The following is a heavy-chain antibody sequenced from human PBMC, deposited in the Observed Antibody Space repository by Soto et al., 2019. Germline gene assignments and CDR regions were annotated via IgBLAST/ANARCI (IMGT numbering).Heavy chain of an antibody. CDR2: IGTAGDT. J-gene: IGHJ6*02. Sequence: SGFTFSSYDMHWVRQATGKGLEWVSAIGTAGDTYYPGSVKGRFTISRENAKNSLYLQMNSLRAEDTAVYYCARVLVRYDILTGYYSSHHYGMDVWGQGTTVTVSS. CDR3: ARVLVRYDILTGYYSSHHYGMDV. D-gene: IGHD3-9*01. CDR1: GFTFSSYD. V-gene: IGHV3-13*01.